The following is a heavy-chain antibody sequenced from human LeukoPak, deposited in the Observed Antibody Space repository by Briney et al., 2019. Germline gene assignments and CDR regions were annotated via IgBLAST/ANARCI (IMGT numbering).Heavy chain of an antibody. CDR3: ARRVVGGTDYFDY. Sequence: PGGSLRLSCAASGFAFGTYWMTWVRQAPGKGLEWVANIKIDGTEKRYADSVKGRFTTSRDNAKNSLYLQMSSLRAEDTAVYYRARRVVGGTDYFDYWGQGTLDTVSS. D-gene: IGHD1-26*01. J-gene: IGHJ4*02. CDR2: IKIDGTEK. V-gene: IGHV3-7*01. CDR1: GFAFGTYW.